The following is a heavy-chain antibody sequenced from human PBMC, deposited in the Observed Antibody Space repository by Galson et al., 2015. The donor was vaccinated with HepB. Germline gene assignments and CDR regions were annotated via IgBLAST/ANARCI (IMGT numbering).Heavy chain of an antibody. J-gene: IGHJ4*02. CDR3: ARVGYYDSSGYSD. V-gene: IGHV3-66*01. Sequence: SLRLSCAASGFTVSSNYMSWVRQAPGKGLEWVSVIYSGGSTYYADSVKGRFTISRDNSKNTLYLQMNSLRAEDTAVYYCARVGYYDSSGYSDWGQGTLVTVSS. CDR2: IYSGGST. D-gene: IGHD3-22*01. CDR1: GFTVSSNY.